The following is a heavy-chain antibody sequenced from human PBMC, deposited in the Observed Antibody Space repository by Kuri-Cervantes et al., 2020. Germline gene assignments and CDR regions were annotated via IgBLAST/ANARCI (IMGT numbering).Heavy chain of an antibody. CDR1: GYTFTSYD. CDR2: MNPNSGNT. Sequence: ASVKVSCKASGYTFTSYDINWVRQATGQGLEWMGWMNPNSGNTGYAQKLQGRVTMTRNTSISTAYMELSRLRSDDTAVYYCARDLSMIVVVIHYYYGMDVWGQGTTVTVSS. CDR3: ARDLSMIVVVIHYYYGMDV. J-gene: IGHJ6*02. V-gene: IGHV1-8*01. D-gene: IGHD3-22*01.